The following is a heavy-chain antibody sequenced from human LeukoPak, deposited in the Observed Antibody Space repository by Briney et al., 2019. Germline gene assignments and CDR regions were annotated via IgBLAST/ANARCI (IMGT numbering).Heavy chain of an antibody. CDR3: ASYFHYGDYASLWY. J-gene: IGHJ4*02. Sequence: GGSLRLSCAASGFTFNTYAMSWVRQAPGKGLEWVSSISENGESTCYADSVKGRFTISRDNSRNTLYLQMNSLRAEDTAVYYCASYFHYGDYASLWYWGLGTLVTVSS. CDR2: ISENGEST. D-gene: IGHD4-17*01. V-gene: IGHV3-23*01. CDR1: GFTFNTYA.